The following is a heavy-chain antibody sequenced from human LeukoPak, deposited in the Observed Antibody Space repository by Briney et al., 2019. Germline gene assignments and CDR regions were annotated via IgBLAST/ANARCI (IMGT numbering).Heavy chain of an antibody. CDR2: ISSSSSYI. D-gene: IGHD2-15*01. J-gene: IGHJ4*02. V-gene: IGHV3-21*01. CDR3: ARGAGVVAATTLDY. Sequence: PGGSLRLSCAASGFTFSSYSMNWVRQAPGKGLEWVSSISSSSSYIYYADSVKGRFTISRDNAKNSLYLQMNSLRAEDTAVYYCARGAGVVAATTLDYWGQGSLVTVSS. CDR1: GFTFSSYS.